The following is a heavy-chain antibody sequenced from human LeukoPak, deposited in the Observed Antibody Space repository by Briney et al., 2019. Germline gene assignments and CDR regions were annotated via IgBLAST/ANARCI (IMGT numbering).Heavy chain of an antibody. J-gene: IGHJ6*03. V-gene: IGHV4-61*02. D-gene: IGHD1-26*01. Sequence: SETLSLTCTVSGGSISSGSYYWSWIRQPAGKGLEWIGRIYTSGSTNYNPSLKSRVTISVDTSKNQFSLKLSSVTAADTAVYYCARDKVGATKRTYYYYMDVWGKGTTVTVSS. CDR1: GGSISSGSYY. CDR3: ARDKVGATKRTYYYYMDV. CDR2: IYTSGST.